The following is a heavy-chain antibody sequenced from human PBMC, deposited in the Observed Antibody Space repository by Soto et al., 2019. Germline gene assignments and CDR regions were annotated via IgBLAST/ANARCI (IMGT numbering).Heavy chain of an antibody. CDR3: AGAYFDSNGYYYMDS. V-gene: IGHV4-31*03. CDR2: FYYNGSN. CDR1: GGSIDSGDYS. D-gene: IGHD3-22*01. Sequence: SETLSLTCTVSGGSIDSGDYSWNWIRQHPGKGLGWIGFFYYNGSNYYNPSLKSRVTMLVDRSKNQFSLKLNSVTAADTAVYYCAGAYFDSNGYYYMDSWGQGTLVTVSS. J-gene: IGHJ4*02.